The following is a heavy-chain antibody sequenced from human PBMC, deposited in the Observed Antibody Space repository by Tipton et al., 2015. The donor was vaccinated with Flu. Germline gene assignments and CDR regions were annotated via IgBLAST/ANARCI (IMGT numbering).Heavy chain of an antibody. Sequence: TLSLTCTVSGYPISSGFYWSWIRQPAGKGLEWIGRMYSSGTTKYNPSLKSRVTMSVATTKNQFSLKLSSVTAAESAVYYCGRGSGSGTYMIFDFWGQGTLVTVSS. D-gene: IGHD3-10*01. CDR1: GYPISSGFY. CDR2: MYSSGTT. V-gene: IGHV4-61*02. J-gene: IGHJ5*01. CDR3: GRGSGSGTYMIFDF.